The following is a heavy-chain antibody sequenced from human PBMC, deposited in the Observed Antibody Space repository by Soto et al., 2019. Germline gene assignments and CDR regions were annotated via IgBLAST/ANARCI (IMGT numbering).Heavy chain of an antibody. Sequence: ASVKVSCKASGYTFTSYYMHWVRQAPEQGLEWMGIINPSGGSTSYAQKFQGRVTMTRDTSTSTVYMELSSLRSEDTAVYYCARDWEGAVAGTYRFWFDPWGQGTLVTVS. D-gene: IGHD6-19*01. V-gene: IGHV1-46*01. CDR2: INPSGGST. CDR3: ARDWEGAVAGTYRFWFDP. J-gene: IGHJ5*02. CDR1: GYTFTSYY.